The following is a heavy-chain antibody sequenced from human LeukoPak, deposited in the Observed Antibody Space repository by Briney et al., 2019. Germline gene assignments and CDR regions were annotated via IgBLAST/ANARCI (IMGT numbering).Heavy chain of an antibody. J-gene: IGHJ5*02. CDR2: INHSGST. CDR3: ARGDYSGSLDP. CDR1: GGSFSGYY. D-gene: IGHD5-12*01. Sequence: SETLSLTCAVYGGSFSGYYWSWIRQPPGKGLEWIGEINHSGSTNYNPPLKSRVTISVDTSKNQFSLKLSSVTAADTAVYYCARGDYSGSLDPWGQGTLVTVSS. V-gene: IGHV4-34*01.